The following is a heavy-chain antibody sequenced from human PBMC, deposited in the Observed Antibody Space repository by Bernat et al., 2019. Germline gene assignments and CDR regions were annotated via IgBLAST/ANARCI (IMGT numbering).Heavy chain of an antibody. CDR1: GFTFSSYA. CDR3: ARDGETDLPPTLIDF. Sequence: QVQLVESGGGVVQPGRSLRLSCAASGFTFSSYAMHWVRQAPGKGLEWVAVISYDGSNKYYVDSVKGRFTISRDNSKNTLYLQMNSLRAEDTAVYYCARDGETDLPPTLIDFWGQGTLVTVSS. J-gene: IGHJ4*02. CDR2: ISYDGSNK. D-gene: IGHD3-10*01. V-gene: IGHV3-30-3*01.